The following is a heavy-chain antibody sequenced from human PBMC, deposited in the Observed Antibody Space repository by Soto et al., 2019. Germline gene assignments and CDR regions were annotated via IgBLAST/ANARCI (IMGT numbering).Heavy chain of an antibody. V-gene: IGHV4-4*02. D-gene: IGHD2-15*01. Sequence: QVQLQESGPRLVKPSGTLSLTCAVSGASISSTNWWTWVRQPPGKGLEWIGEIYHTGSTKYNPSLKSRYTISLNQPNNRFSLHLSSVTDADTAVYYCPTLHPRIVVVGLPRPTWGQGTLVTVSS. J-gene: IGHJ4*02. CDR2: IYHTGST. CDR3: PTLHPRIVVVGLPRPT. CDR1: GASISSTNW.